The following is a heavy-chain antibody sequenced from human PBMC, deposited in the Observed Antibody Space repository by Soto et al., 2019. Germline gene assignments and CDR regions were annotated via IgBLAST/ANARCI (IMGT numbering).Heavy chain of an antibody. CDR1: GFTFSSYA. J-gene: IGHJ1*01. V-gene: IGHV3-23*01. Sequence: EVQLLESGGGMVQPGGSLRLSCAASGFTFSSYAMSWVRQAPGKRLEWVSAISGSGGSTYYADSVKGRFTISRDNSKNTLFLQMNSLRAEDTAVYYCAKKVAGSEPFQHWGQGTLVTVSS. CDR2: ISGSGGST. D-gene: IGHD6-19*01. CDR3: AKKVAGSEPFQH.